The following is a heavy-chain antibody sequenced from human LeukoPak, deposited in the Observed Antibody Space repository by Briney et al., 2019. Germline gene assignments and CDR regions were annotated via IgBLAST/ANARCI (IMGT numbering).Heavy chain of an antibody. CDR3: ARDQLRYYGSGSYYSDMDV. D-gene: IGHD3-10*01. CDR2: ISAYNGVT. J-gene: IGHJ6*02. V-gene: IGHV1-18*01. CDR1: GYTFTGYA. Sequence: ASVKVSCKASGYTFTGYAVSWVRQAPGQGLEWIVWISAYNGVTNYAQKFQDRGTMTTDTSTTTGYMELRSLKSDDTAVYYCARDQLRYYGSGSYYSDMDVWGQGTTVTVSS.